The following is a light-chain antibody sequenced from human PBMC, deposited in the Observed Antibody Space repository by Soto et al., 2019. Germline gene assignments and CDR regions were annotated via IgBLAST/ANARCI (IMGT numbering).Light chain of an antibody. CDR1: QSVSRY. J-gene: IGKJ3*01. CDR3: QQRSNWPF. V-gene: IGKV3-11*01. Sequence: EIVLTQSPATLSLSPGERATLSCRASQSVSRYLAWYQQKPGQAPRLLIYDASNRATGIPARFSGSGSGTDFTLTISRLEPEDFAVYYCQQRSNWPFFGPGTKLDIK. CDR2: DAS.